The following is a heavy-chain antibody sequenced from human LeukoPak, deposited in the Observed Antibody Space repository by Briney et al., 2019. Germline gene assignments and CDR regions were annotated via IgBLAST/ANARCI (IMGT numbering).Heavy chain of an antibody. V-gene: IGHV3-49*03. CDR1: EFTFGDYA. Sequence: PGGSLRLSCTASEFTFGDYAVSWFRQAPGKGLEWIGFIRSKTYGATTEYAASVKGRFTISRDDSKSIAYLQMNSLKTEDTAVYYCTRGGPVDYIVLMVYATGDDAFDIWGQGTMVTVSS. CDR3: TRGGPVDYIVLMVYATGDDAFDI. J-gene: IGHJ3*02. CDR2: IRSKTYGATT. D-gene: IGHD2-8*01.